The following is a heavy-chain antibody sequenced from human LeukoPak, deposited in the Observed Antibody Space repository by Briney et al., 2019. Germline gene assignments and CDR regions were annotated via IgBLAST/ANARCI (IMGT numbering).Heavy chain of an antibody. V-gene: IGHV3-9*01. CDR1: GFTFDDYA. Sequence: GGSLRLSCAASGFTFDDYAMHWVRQAPGKGLEWVSGISWNSGSIGYADSVKGRFTISRDNAKNFLYLQMNSLRAEDTALYYCAKDIRGSYSNSAFDIWGQGTMVTVSS. CDR3: AKDIRGSYSNSAFDI. CDR2: ISWNSGSI. J-gene: IGHJ3*02. D-gene: IGHD4-4*01.